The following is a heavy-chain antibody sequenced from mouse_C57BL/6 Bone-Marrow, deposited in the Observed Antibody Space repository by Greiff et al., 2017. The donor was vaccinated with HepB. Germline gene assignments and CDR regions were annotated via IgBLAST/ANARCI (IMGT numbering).Heavy chain of an antibody. Sequence: VQLQQSGAELARPGASVKLSCKASGYTFTSYGISWVKQRTGQGLEWIGEIYPRSGNTYYNEKFKGKATLTADKSSSTAYMEPRSLTSEDSAVYFCARSMITHFDYWGQGTTLTVSS. CDR2: IYPRSGNT. CDR3: ARSMITHFDY. CDR1: GYTFTSYG. V-gene: IGHV1-81*01. J-gene: IGHJ2*01. D-gene: IGHD2-4*01.